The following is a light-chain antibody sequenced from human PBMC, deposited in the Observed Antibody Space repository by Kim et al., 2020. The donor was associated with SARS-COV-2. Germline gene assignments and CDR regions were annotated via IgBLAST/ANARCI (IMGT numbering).Light chain of an antibody. V-gene: IGKV1-12*01. CDR1: MGIGGG. CDR3: QQNNSFPLT. CDR2: AAS. Sequence: TSLGERVAIAGRASMGIGGGLAWYQQKPGKAPKLLIDAASSLQSGVPARFSGSGSGTDFTLIISSLQPEDFATYFCQQNNSFPLTFGGGTKVDIK. J-gene: IGKJ4*01.